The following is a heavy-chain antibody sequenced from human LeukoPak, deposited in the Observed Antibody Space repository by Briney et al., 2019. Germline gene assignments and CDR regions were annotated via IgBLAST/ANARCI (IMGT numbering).Heavy chain of an antibody. J-gene: IGHJ4*02. CDR3: AMATR. CDR1: GFTFSGQW. V-gene: IGHV3-7*04. CDR2: IQEDGSAT. Sequence: GGSLRLSCAASGFTFSGQWMSWVRQAPGKGLEWVANIQEDGSATSYVDSVKGRFTISRDNAKSSLYLQMNSLRVDDTAVYYCAMATRWGQGTLVTVSS.